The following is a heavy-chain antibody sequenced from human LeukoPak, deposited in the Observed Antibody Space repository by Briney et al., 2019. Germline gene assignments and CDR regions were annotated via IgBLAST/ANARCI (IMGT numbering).Heavy chain of an antibody. V-gene: IGHV4-34*01. J-gene: IGHJ4*02. CDR2: INHSGTT. D-gene: IGHD2-2*01. CDR1: GGSFSGYY. CDR3: ARGGTLYCSSTSCYYFDY. Sequence: PSETLSLTCDVYGGSFSGYYWSWIRQPPGEGLEWIGEINHSGTTNYNPSLKSRVTISVDTSKNQFSLKLSSVTAADTAVYYCARGGTLYCSSTSCYYFDYWGQGTLVTVSS.